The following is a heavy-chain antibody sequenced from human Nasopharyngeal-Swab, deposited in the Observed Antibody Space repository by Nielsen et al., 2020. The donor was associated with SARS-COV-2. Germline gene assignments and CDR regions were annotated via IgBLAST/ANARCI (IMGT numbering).Heavy chain of an antibody. CDR2: IYSGGST. Sequence: GGSLRLSCAASGFTVSSNYMSWVRQAPGKGLEWVSVIYSGGSTYYADSVKGRFTISRHNSKNTLYLQMNSLRAEDTAVYYCARGSLDYYDSSGLGYWGQGTLVTVSS. V-gene: IGHV3-53*04. D-gene: IGHD3-22*01. CDR3: ARGSLDYYDSSGLGY. J-gene: IGHJ4*02. CDR1: GFTVSSNY.